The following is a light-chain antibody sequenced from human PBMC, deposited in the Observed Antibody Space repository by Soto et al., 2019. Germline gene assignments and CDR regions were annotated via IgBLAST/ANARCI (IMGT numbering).Light chain of an antibody. V-gene: IGLV2-23*01. CDR3: CSYAGSITWVV. J-gene: IGLJ2*01. CDR1: SSDIGSYNV. Sequence: QSALTQPASVSGSPGQSITISCTGTSSDIGSYNVVSWYQHHPGKAPKLMIYEGSRRPSGVSNRFFGSKSGNTASLTISGLQAEDEAEYYCCSYAGSITWVVFGGGTQLTVL. CDR2: EGS.